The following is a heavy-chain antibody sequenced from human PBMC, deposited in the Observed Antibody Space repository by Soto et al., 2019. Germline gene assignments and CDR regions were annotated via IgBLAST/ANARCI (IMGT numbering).Heavy chain of an antibody. CDR3: ARRYGWAFDI. CDR2: LYNTGST. CDR1: GASISRYY. Sequence: SETLSLTCTVSGASISRYYWSWIRQSPGKGLEWIGYLYNTGSTIYNPSLKSRVTISVDTSKNQFSLKVNPVTAADTAVYYCARRYGWAFDIWGQGTMVTVSS. V-gene: IGHV4-59*08. D-gene: IGHD3-16*01. J-gene: IGHJ3*02.